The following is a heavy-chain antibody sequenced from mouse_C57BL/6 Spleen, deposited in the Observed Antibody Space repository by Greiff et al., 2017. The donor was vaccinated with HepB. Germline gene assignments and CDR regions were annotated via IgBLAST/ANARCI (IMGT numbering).Heavy chain of an antibody. CDR1: GYTFTSYW. J-gene: IGHJ4*01. CDR2: IDPSDSYT. Sequence: VQLQQPGAELVMPGASVKLSCKASGYTFTSYWMHWVKQRPGQGLEWIGEIDPSDSYTNYNQKFKGKSTLTVDKSSSTAYMQLSSLTSEDSAVYYCAGGPGYAMDYWGQGTSVTVSS. CDR3: AGGPGYAMDY. V-gene: IGHV1-69*01.